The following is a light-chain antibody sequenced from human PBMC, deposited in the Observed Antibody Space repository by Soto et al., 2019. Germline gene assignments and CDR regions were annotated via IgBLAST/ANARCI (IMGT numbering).Light chain of an antibody. J-gene: IGKJ4*01. CDR1: QSISSY. Sequence: DIQMTQSPSSLSASVGDRVTITCRASQSISSYLNWYQQKPGKAPKLLIYAASSLQSGVPSRFRGSGSGTDFTLNIRSLQPEDFATYYCQQSYSTPPSFGGGNKVEIK. V-gene: IGKV1-39*01. CDR3: QQSYSTPPS. CDR2: AAS.